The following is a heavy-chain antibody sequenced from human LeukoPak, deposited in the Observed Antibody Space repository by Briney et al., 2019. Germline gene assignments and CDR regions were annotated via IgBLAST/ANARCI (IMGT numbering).Heavy chain of an antibody. CDR3: ARRVSIFGVVTFDY. CDR2: IYYSGST. J-gene: IGHJ4*02. Sequence: PSETLSLTCTVSGGSISSSSYYWGWIRQPPGKGLEWIGSIYYSGSTYHNPSLKSRVTISVDTSKNQFSLKLSSVTAADTAVYYCARRVSIFGVVTFDYWGQGTLVTVSS. V-gene: IGHV4-39*01. D-gene: IGHD3-3*01. CDR1: GGSISSSSYY.